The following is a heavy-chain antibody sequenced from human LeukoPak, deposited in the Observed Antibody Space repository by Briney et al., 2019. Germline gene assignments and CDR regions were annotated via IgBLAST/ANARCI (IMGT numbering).Heavy chain of an antibody. V-gene: IGHV4-59*01. J-gene: IGHJ5*02. Sequence: SETLSLTCTVSGGSLSSYYWSWIGQPPGKGLEGSGYIYYSGRTNYNPSLRSRVTISVDTSKNQFSLKLSSVTAADTAVYYCARVYSSGWYKRSWFDPWAQATLVTVSS. CDR2: IYYSGRT. CDR3: ARVYSSGWYKRSWFDP. CDR1: GGSLSSYY. D-gene: IGHD6-19*01.